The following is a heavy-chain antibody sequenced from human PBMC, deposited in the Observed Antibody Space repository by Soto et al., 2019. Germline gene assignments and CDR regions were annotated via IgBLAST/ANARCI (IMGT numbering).Heavy chain of an antibody. J-gene: IGHJ4*02. CDR3: ASRSPALDY. D-gene: IGHD2-2*01. Sequence: PGGSLRLYCSVSGFTFTSYFMHWVRQPPGKGLEWVAVIWYDGSNKSYADSVTGRFTISRDNSKNTLYLQMNSLRAEDTAVYYCASRSPALDYWGQGTPVTVSS. CDR1: GFTFTSYF. CDR2: IWYDGSNK. V-gene: IGHV3-33*01.